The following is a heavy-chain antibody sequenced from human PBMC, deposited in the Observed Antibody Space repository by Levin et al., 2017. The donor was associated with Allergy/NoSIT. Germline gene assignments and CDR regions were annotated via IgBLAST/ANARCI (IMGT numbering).Heavy chain of an antibody. V-gene: IGHV3-9*01. D-gene: IGHD3-16*02. CDR2: ISWNGGSV. Sequence: LSLTCAASAFTFDDYAMHWVRQAPGKGLEWVAGISWNGGSVGYADSVKGRFTISRDNAKKSLYLQMNSLRIEDTALYYCAKDISQSRGDAFDIWGQGTMVAVSS. CDR1: AFTFDDYA. J-gene: IGHJ3*02. CDR3: AKDISQSRGDAFDI.